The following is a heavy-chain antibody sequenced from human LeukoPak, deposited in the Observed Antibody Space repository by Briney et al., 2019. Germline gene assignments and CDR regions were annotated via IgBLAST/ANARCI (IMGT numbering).Heavy chain of an antibody. CDR1: GFTFSSHW. V-gene: IGHV3-7*05. CDR3: ARGRVAGGGTAFDY. J-gene: IGHJ4*02. Sequence: PGGSLRLSCAASGFTFSSHWMSWVRQAPGKGLEWVANIKQDGTEKSYVDSVKGRFTISRDNVRNSLSLQMNSLRGEDTAVYYCARGRVAGGGTAFDYWGQGTLVTVSP. D-gene: IGHD6-13*01. CDR2: IKQDGTEK.